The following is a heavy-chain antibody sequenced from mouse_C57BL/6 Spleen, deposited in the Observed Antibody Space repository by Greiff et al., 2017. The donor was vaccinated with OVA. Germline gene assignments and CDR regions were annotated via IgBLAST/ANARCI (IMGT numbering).Heavy chain of an antibody. CDR2: IYPGDGDT. V-gene: IGHV1-82*01. CDR3: ARNYDYDRGFDY. J-gene: IGHJ2*01. Sequence: VQLVESGPELVKPGASVKISCKASGYAFSSSWMNWVKQRPGKGLEWIGRIYPGDGDTNYNGKFKGKATLTADKSSSTAYMQLSSLTSEDSAVYFCARNYDYDRGFDYWGQGTTLTVSS. CDR1: GYAFSSSW. D-gene: IGHD2-4*01.